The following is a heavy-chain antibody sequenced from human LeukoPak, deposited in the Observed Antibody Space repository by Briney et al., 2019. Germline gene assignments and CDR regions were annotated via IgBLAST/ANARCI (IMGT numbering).Heavy chain of an antibody. CDR2: ISSNGGST. Sequence: GGSLRLSCSASGFTFSSYAMHWVRQAPGKGLEYVSAISSNGGSTYYADSVKGRFTISRDNSKNTLYLQMSGLRAEDTAVYYCVKGYCSSTSCYGDWLDPWGQGTLVTVSS. CDR1: GFTFSSYA. CDR3: VKGYCSSTSCYGDWLDP. D-gene: IGHD2-2*01. J-gene: IGHJ5*02. V-gene: IGHV3-64D*06.